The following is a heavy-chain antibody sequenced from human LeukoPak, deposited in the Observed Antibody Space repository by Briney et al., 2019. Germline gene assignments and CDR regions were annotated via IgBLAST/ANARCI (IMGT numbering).Heavy chain of an antibody. Sequence: GESLKISCKGSGYSFTSYWIGWVRQMSGKGLEWMGIIYPGDSDTRYSPSFQGQVTISADKSISTAYLQWSSLKASDTAMYYCARRGQQLIDYFDYWGQGTLVTVSS. V-gene: IGHV5-51*01. CDR1: GYSFTSYW. CDR2: IYPGDSDT. D-gene: IGHD6-13*01. CDR3: ARRGQQLIDYFDY. J-gene: IGHJ4*02.